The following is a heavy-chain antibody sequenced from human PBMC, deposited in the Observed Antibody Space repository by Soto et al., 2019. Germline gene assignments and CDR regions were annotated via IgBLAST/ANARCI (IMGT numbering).Heavy chain of an antibody. CDR3: ARRGFGLFYYGTSGSPDFYYYNMDV. J-gene: IGHJ6*03. CDR2: IFYTGIT. CDR1: GGSISSYY. D-gene: IGHD3-22*01. Sequence: SETLSLTCTASGGSISSYYWSWIRQTPGKGLEWIGHIFYTGITKYNSSLRSRVTISLDTSKTQFSLTLKSVTAADTAVYYCARRGFGLFYYGTSGSPDFYYYNMDVWGQGTTVTVSS. V-gene: IGHV4-59*08.